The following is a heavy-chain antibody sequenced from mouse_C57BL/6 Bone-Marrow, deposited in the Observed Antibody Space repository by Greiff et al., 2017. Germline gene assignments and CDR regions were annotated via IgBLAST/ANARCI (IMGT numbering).Heavy chain of an antibody. J-gene: IGHJ3*01. V-gene: IGHV1-69*01. CDR2: IDPSDSYT. Sequence: QVQLQQPGAELVMPGASVKLSCKASGYTFTSYWMHWVKQRPGQGLEWIGEIDPSDSYTNYNQKFKGKSTLTVDKSSSTAYMQRSSLTSEDSAVYYCAKLGPHPWFAYWGQGTLVTVSA. CDR1: GYTFTSYW. D-gene: IGHD4-1*01. CDR3: AKLGPHPWFAY.